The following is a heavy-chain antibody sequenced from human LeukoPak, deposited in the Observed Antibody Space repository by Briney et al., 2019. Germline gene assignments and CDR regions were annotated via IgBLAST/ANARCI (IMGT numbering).Heavy chain of an antibody. CDR2: ISSSGSTI. J-gene: IGHJ3*02. D-gene: IGHD3-22*01. CDR1: GFTFSSYE. V-gene: IGHV3-48*03. CDR3: ERVIRVPMIVVVADAFDI. Sequence: PGGSLRLSCAASGFTFSSYEMNWVRQAPGKGLEWVSYISSSGSTIYYADSVKGRFTISRDNAKNSLYLQMNSLRAEDTAVYYCERVIRVPMIVVVADAFDIWGQGTMVTVSS.